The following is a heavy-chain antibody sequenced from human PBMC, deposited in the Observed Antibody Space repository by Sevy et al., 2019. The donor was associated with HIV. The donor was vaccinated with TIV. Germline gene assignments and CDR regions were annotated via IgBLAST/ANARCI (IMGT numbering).Heavy chain of an antibody. D-gene: IGHD2-8*02. Sequence: GSLRLSCAASGFTFSYAWMSWVRQAPGKGLEWVGRIKAKSDGGTIDYAAPVKGRFTISRDDSKNTLYLQMNSLKTDDTGIYYCNTDPIIVLLVTDGMDVWGQGTTVTVSS. CDR2: IKAKSDGGTI. CDR1: GFTFSYAW. V-gene: IGHV3-15*01. J-gene: IGHJ6*02. CDR3: NTDPIIVLLVTDGMDV.